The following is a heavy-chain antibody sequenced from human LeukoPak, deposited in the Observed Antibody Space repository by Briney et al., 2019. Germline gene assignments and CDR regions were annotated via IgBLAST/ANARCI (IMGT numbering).Heavy chain of an antibody. CDR3: AKLWSTSRGAFDI. Sequence: GGSLRLSCAASGFXFTNYAMSWVRQAPGKGQEWVSAVISSGANTYYADSVKGRFAISRDNSKNTLYLQMNSLRAEDTAVYYCAKLWSTSRGAFDIRGQGTMVTVSS. V-gene: IGHV3-23*01. J-gene: IGHJ3*02. CDR1: GFXFTNYA. D-gene: IGHD1-1*01. CDR2: VISSGANT.